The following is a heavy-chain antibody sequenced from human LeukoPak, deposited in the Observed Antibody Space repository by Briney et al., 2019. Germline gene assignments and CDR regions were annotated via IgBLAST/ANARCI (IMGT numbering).Heavy chain of an antibody. J-gene: IGHJ4*02. CDR3: AKDQVVPAAIRTYYFDY. D-gene: IGHD2-2*02. V-gene: IGHV3-30*02. CDR1: GFTFSSYG. Sequence: GGSLRLSCAASGFTFSSYGMHWVRQAPGKGLEWVAFIRYDGGNKYYADSVRGRFAISRDNSKNTLYLQMNSLRAEDTAVYYCAKDQVVPAAIRTYYFDYWGQGTLVTVSS. CDR2: IRYDGGNK.